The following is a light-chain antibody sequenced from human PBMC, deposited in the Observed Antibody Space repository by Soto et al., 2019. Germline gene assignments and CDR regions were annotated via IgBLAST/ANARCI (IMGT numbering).Light chain of an antibody. CDR1: SSDIGTYDF. CDR3: CSYAASPFV. CDR2: EGN. J-gene: IGLJ1*01. V-gene: IGLV2-23*01. Sequence: QTVVTQPASVSGSPGQSITISCTGSSSDIGTYDFVSWYQQHPGKAPKLMIYEGNQRPSGVSTRFSGSKSGNMASLTISGLQAEDEADYYCCSYAASPFVFGTGTKLAVL.